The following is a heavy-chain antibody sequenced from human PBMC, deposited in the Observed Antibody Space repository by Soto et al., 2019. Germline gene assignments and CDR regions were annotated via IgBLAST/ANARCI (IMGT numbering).Heavy chain of an antibody. CDR3: ARSDLTTVRSFDY. CDR2: IWYDGSNK. D-gene: IGHD4-17*01. CDR1: GFTFSSYG. J-gene: IGHJ4*02. Sequence: QVQLVESGGGVVQPGRSLRLSCAASGFTFSSYGMHWVRQAPGKGLEWVAVIWYDGSNKYYADSVKGRFTISRDNSKNTLYLQMNSLRDEDTAVYYCARSDLTTVRSFDYWGQGTLVTVSS. V-gene: IGHV3-33*01.